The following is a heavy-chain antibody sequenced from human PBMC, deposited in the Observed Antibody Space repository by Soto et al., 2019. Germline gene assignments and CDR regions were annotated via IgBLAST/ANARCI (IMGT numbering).Heavy chain of an antibody. CDR2: INGDGTDT. CDR3: ARGVGRGSGSNYVDY. D-gene: IGHD3-16*01. J-gene: IGHJ4*02. Sequence: EVQLVESGGGLVQPGGSLRLSCAASGFTFSMYWMHWVRQAPGKWLLWVSRINGDGTDTTYADSVKGRFTSSRDNAKNTVYLQMNGRRAEDTAVYYCARGVGRGSGSNYVDYWGQETLVTVSA. V-gene: IGHV3-74*03. CDR1: GFTFSMYW.